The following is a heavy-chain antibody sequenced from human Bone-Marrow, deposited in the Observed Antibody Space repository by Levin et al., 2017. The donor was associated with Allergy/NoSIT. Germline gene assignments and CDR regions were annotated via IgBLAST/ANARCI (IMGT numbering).Heavy chain of an antibody. D-gene: IGHD3-22*01. CDR1: GYRFTSYG. Sequence: ASVKVSCKASGYRFTSYGVTWVRQAPGQGLEWMGGISSYSGETHYARSFQGRLTLTTDTSASTAYMELRSLKSDDTAVYFCTKWGASSGWSPIDHWGQGTLVTVSS. J-gene: IGHJ4*02. V-gene: IGHV1-18*01. CDR3: TKWGASSGWSPIDH. CDR2: ISSYSGET.